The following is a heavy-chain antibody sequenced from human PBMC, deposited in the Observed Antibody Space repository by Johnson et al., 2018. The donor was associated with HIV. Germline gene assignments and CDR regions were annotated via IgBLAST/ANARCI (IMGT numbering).Heavy chain of an antibody. J-gene: IGHJ3*01. CDR2: IKQDGSEK. D-gene: IGHD1-7*01. V-gene: IGHV3-7*01. Sequence: EVQLVESGGGLVQPGGSLRLSCAASGFTFSSYWMSWVRQAPGKGLEWVANIKQDGSEKYYVDSVKGRFTISRDNAKNSLYLQMNSLRAEDTAVYYCARSATGTTADAFDLWGQGTMVTVSS. CDR3: ARSATGTTADAFDL. CDR1: GFTFSSYW.